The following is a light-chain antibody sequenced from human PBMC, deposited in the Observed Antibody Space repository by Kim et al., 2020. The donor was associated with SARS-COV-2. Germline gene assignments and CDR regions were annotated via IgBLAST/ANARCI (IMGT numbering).Light chain of an antibody. CDR3: AAWDDSLNGPV. J-gene: IGLJ2*01. CDR1: SSNIGSNT. Sequence: GQSVTISCSGSSSNIGSNTVHWYQQLPGTAPKLLIYSHNQRPSGVPDRFSGSKSGTSASLAISGLQSEDEADYYCAAWDDSLNGPVFGGGTQLTVL. CDR2: SHN. V-gene: IGLV1-44*01.